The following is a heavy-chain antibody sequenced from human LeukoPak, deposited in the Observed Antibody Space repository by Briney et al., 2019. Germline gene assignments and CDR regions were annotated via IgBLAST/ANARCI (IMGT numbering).Heavy chain of an antibody. CDR3: ASQYYDILTGYYKGAFDI. D-gene: IGHD3-9*01. J-gene: IGHJ3*02. CDR2: IYPGDSDT. CDR1: GYSFTSYW. V-gene: IGHV5-51*01. Sequence: PGESLKISCKGSGYSFTSYWIGWVRQMPGKGLEWMGIIYPGDSDTRYSPSFQGQVTISADKSISTAYLQWSSLKASDTAMYYCASQYYDILTGYYKGAFDIWGQGTMVTVSS.